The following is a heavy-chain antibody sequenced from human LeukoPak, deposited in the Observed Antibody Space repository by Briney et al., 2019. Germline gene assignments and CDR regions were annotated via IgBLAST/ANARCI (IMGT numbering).Heavy chain of an antibody. V-gene: IGHV3-11*04. D-gene: IGHD3-10*01. Sequence: GGSLRLSCAASGFTFSDYYMSWIRQAPGKGLEWVSYISSSGSTIYYADSVKGRFTISRDNAKNSLYLQMNSLRAEDTAVYYCARDANYYGSRAFDIWGLGTMVTVSS. J-gene: IGHJ3*02. CDR1: GFTFSDYY. CDR3: ARDANYYGSRAFDI. CDR2: ISSSGSTI.